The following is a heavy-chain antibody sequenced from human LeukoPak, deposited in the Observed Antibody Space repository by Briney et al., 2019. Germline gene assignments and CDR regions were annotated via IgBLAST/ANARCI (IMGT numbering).Heavy chain of an antibody. D-gene: IGHD1-26*01. CDR3: AKWLYSGKYWTGKDYFDY. CDR2: MSHDGSNK. CDR1: GFTFNNYG. J-gene: IGHJ4*02. Sequence: PGGSLRLSCAASGFTFNNYGMHWVRQAPGKGLEWVAVMSHDGSNKYYADSVKGRFTISRDNSKNTLYLQMDSLRVEDTAVYYCAKWLYSGKYWTGKDYFDYWGQGTLVTVSS. V-gene: IGHV3-30*18.